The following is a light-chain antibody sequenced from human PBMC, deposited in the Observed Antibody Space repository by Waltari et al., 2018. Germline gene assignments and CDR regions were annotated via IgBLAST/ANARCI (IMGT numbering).Light chain of an antibody. CDR1: SSNIGAGYD. CDR2: GTS. CDR3: QAYDSSLSGSGVV. Sequence: QSVLTQPPSVSGAPGQRVTISCTGSSSNIGAGYDVHWYQQLPGTAPKLLISGTSKRPAGVPARFSGSKSGTSASLAITGLQAEDEADYYCQAYDSSLSGSGVVFGGGTKLTVL. J-gene: IGLJ2*01. V-gene: IGLV1-40*01.